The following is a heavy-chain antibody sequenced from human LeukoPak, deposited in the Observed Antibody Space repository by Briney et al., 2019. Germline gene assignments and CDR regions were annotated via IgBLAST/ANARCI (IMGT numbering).Heavy chain of an antibody. J-gene: IGHJ5*02. V-gene: IGHV3-21*01. CDR1: GFTFSSYS. Sequence: ALLRLCSAASGFTFSSYSINWVRQAPGKGLEWVSSISSSSGYIYYAHSVKGRFTICRDNAKNSLYLQMNSLRAEDTAVYYCARDYYDSSGYYLGWFDPWGQGAMVTVSS. D-gene: IGHD3-22*01. CDR2: ISSSSGYI. CDR3: ARDYYDSSGYYLGWFDP.